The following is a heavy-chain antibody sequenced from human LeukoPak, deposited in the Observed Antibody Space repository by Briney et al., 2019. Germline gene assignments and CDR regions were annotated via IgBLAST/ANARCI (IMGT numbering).Heavy chain of an antibody. CDR1: GYTFTGYY. J-gene: IGHJ4*02. Sequence: ASVKVSCKASGYTFTGYYMHWVRQAPGQGLEWMGWINPDSGGTNYAQKFQGRVTMTRDTSISTAYMELSRLRSDDTAVYYCARAVFRPAAVDYWGQGTLVTVSS. D-gene: IGHD2-2*01. CDR2: INPDSGGT. CDR3: ARAVFRPAAVDY. V-gene: IGHV1-2*02.